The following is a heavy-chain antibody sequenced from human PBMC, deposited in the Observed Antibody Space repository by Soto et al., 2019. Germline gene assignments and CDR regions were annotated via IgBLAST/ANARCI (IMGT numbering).Heavy chain of an antibody. V-gene: IGHV1-24*01. Sequence: GASVKVSCKASELSMHWVRQAPGKGLEWMGGFDPEDGETIYAQKFQGRVTMTEDTSTDTAYMELSSLRSEDTAVYYCATGQYQLPYYNWFDPWGQGTLVTVSS. CDR3: ATGQYQLPYYNWFDP. J-gene: IGHJ5*02. CDR1: ELS. CDR2: FDPEDGET. D-gene: IGHD2-2*01.